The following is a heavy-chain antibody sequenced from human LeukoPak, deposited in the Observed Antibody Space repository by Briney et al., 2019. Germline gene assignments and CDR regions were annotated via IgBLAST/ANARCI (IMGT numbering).Heavy chain of an antibody. CDR1: GFTFSSYG. Sequence: GGSLRLSCAASGFTFSSYGMHWIRQAPGKGLEWVAVISYDGSNKYYADSVKGRFTISRDNSKNTLYLQMNSLRAEDTAVYYCAKDGASLKYYGSGSYLDYWGQGTLVTVSS. V-gene: IGHV3-30*18. D-gene: IGHD3-10*01. CDR3: AKDGASLKYYGSGSYLDY. J-gene: IGHJ4*02. CDR2: ISYDGSNK.